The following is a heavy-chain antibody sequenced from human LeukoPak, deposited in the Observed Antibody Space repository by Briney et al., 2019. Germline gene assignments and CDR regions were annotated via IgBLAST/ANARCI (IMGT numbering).Heavy chain of an antibody. CDR3: ARDREVTMVRGVSYYYYYGMDV. CDR2: IYYSGST. J-gene: IGHJ6*02. V-gene: IGHV4-59*01. Sequence: SETLSLTCAVYGGSFSGYYWSWIRQPPGKGLEWIGYIYYSGSTNYNPSLKSRVTISVDTSKNQFSLKLSSVTAADTAVYYCARDREVTMVRGVSYYYYYGMDVWGQGTTVTVSS. CDR1: GGSFSGYY. D-gene: IGHD3-10*01.